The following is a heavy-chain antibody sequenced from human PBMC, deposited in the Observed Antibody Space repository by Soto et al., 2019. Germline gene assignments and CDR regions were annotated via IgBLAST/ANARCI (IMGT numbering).Heavy chain of an antibody. CDR2: ISAYNGNT. Sequence: EASVKVSCAASGYSFTSYGISWVRQAPGQGLEWMGWISAYNGNTNYAQKLQGRVTMTTDTSTSTAYMELRSLRSDDTAVYYCAIGRGGYGWFDPWGQGTLVTVSS. CDR3: AIGRGGYGWFDP. CDR1: GYSFTSYG. V-gene: IGHV1-18*01. J-gene: IGHJ5*02. D-gene: IGHD5-12*01.